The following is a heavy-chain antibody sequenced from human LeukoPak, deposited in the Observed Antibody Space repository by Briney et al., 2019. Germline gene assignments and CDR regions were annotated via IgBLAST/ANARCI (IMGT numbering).Heavy chain of an antibody. D-gene: IGHD6-13*01. CDR3: ANQVSSCWYSAFDI. Sequence: PGGSLRLSCAASGFTFSSYAMSWVRQAPGKGLEWVSAISGSGGSTYYADSVKGRLTISRDNSKNTLYLQMNSLRAEDTDVYYCANQVSSCWYSAFDIWGQGTMVTVSS. V-gene: IGHV3-23*01. J-gene: IGHJ3*02. CDR1: GFTFSSYA. CDR2: ISGSGGST.